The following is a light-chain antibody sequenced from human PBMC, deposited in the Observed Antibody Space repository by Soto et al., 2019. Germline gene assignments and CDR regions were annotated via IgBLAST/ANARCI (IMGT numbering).Light chain of an antibody. V-gene: IGKV3-11*01. J-gene: IGKJ5*01. CDR3: QQRSNWPPIT. CDR2: DAS. CDR1: QSVSSY. Sequence: EIVLTQSPATLSLSPGARATLSCRASQSVSSYLAWYPQNPGQAPRLLIYDASNRATGIPARFSGSGSGTDFTLPISSLEPEDFAVYYCQQRSNWPPITFGQGTRLEIK.